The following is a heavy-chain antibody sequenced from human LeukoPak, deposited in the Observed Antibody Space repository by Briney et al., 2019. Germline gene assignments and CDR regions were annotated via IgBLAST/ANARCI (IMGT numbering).Heavy chain of an antibody. D-gene: IGHD4-17*01. CDR3: AKDGFYGDYAGNFDY. V-gene: IGHV3-23*01. Sequence: GGSLRLSCAASGFTFSSYAMSWVRQAPGKGLEWVSAISGSVGSTYYADSVKGRFTISRDNSKNTLYLQMNSLRAEDTAVYYCAKDGFYGDYAGNFDYWGQGTLVTVSS. CDR1: GFTFSSYA. CDR2: ISGSVGST. J-gene: IGHJ4*02.